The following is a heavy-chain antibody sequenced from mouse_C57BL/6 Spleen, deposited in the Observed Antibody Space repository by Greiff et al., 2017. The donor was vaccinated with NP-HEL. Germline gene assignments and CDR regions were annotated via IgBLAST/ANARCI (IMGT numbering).Heavy chain of an antibody. CDR3: ARYGYYGSNHYFDY. Sequence: QVQLQQPGAELVMPGASVKLSCKASGYTFTSYWMHWVKQRPGQGLEWIGEIDPSDSYTNYNQKFKGKSTLTVDKSSSTAYMQLSSLTSEDSAVYYCARYGYYGSNHYFDYWGQGTTLTVSS. V-gene: IGHV1-69*01. D-gene: IGHD1-1*01. J-gene: IGHJ2*01. CDR1: GYTFTSYW. CDR2: IDPSDSYT.